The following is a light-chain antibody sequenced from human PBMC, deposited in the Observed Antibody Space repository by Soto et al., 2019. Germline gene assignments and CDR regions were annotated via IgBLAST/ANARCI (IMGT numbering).Light chain of an antibody. CDR1: QSVSSY. CDR2: DAS. J-gene: IGKJ4*01. CDR3: QQRSSWPLT. V-gene: IGKV3-11*01. Sequence: EIVFTQSPATLSLSPGERATLSCRASQSVSSYLAWYQQKRGQAPRLLIYDASNRATGIPARFSGSGSGTDFSLTISSXEPEDLAVYYCQQRSSWPLTFGGGTKVDIK.